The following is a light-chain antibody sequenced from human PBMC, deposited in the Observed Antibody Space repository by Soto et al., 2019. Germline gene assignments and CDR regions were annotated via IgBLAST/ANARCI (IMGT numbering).Light chain of an antibody. J-gene: IGLJ1*01. Sequence: QSLLTHAPSLSGTPGQRVTITCPGSSSNIGRNSVNWYQHLPGTAPKLLTHGNNHRPSGVPDRFSGSKSGTSASLAISGLQPEDEADYCCAAWDDSLNEYVFGDGTKVTVL. V-gene: IGLV1-44*01. CDR1: SSNIGRNS. CDR2: GNN. CDR3: AAWDDSLNEYV.